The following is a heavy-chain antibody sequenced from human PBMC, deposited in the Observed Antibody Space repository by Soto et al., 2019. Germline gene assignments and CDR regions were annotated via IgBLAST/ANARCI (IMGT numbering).Heavy chain of an antibody. Sequence: EVQLGESGGGLVQPGGSLRLSCVSSGFIFSDYWMYWVRQAPGQGLVWVSRIKSDGSRITYADSVKGRFTISRDNAKNTLTLQMNGLRVEDPAVYYCARDLGKYDRYYFEHWGQGTLVTVAS. CDR2: IKSDGSRI. J-gene: IGHJ4*02. D-gene: IGHD3-9*01. CDR1: GFIFSDYW. V-gene: IGHV3-74*03. CDR3: ARDLGKYDRYYFEH.